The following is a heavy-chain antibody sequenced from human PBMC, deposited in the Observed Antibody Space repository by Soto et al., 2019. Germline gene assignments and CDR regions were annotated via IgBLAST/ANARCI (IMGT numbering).Heavy chain of an antibody. J-gene: IGHJ6*02. V-gene: IGHV3-74*01. CDR2: INSDGSST. CDR1: GFTFSSYW. CDR3: ARGPVVGMDV. D-gene: IGHD2-21*01. Sequence: EVQLVESGGGLVQHGGSLRLSGEASGFTFSSYWLHWVRQATGKGLVWVSRINSDGSSTSYADCVKARFTISRDNAKNTLYLQMIRLKAEDTDVYYSARGPVVGMDVWGQGTTVTVSS.